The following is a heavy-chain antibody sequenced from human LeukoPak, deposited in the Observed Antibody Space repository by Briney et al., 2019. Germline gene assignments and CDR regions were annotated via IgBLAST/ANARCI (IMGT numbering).Heavy chain of an antibody. D-gene: IGHD5-12*01. CDR1: AFSLNAYN. J-gene: IGHJ4*02. V-gene: IGHV3-21*01. Sequence: PGGSLRLSCAASAFSLNAYNMNWVRQAPGKGLEWVSSISSSSSYIYYADSVKGRFTISRDNAKNSLYLQMNSLRAEDTAVYYCASGYSGYDLDDYWGQGTLVTVSS. CDR3: ASGYSGYDLDDY. CDR2: ISSSSSYI.